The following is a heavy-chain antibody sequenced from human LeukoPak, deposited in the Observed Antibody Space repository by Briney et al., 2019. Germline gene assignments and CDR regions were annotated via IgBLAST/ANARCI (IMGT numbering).Heavy chain of an antibody. J-gene: IGHJ6*03. CDR2: INHSGST. Sequence: SETLSLTCAVYGGSFSGYYWSWIRQPPGKGLEWIGEINHSGSTNYNPSLKSRVTISVDTSKNQFSLKLSSVTAADTAVYYCARGSGSSSWYGYYYYMDVWGKGTTVTVSS. CDR1: GGSFSGYY. V-gene: IGHV4-34*01. D-gene: IGHD6-13*01. CDR3: ARGSGSSSWYGYYYYMDV.